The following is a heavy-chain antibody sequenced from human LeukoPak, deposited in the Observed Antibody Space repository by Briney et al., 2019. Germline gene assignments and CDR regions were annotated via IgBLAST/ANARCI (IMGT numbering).Heavy chain of an antibody. CDR2: ISGSGGST. Sequence: GGSLRLSCAASGFTFSNYAMSWVRQAPGKGLEWVSTISGSGGSTYYADSVEGRFTISRDNSNNTLHLQMNSLRAEDTAVYYCAKAALLGHSSSWYDYWGQGTLVTVSS. D-gene: IGHD6-13*01. V-gene: IGHV3-23*01. CDR1: GFTFSNYA. J-gene: IGHJ4*02. CDR3: AKAALLGHSSSWYDY.